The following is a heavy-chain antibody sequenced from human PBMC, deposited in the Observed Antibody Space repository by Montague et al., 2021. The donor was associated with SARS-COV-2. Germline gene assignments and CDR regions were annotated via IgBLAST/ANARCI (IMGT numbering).Heavy chain of an antibody. CDR2: IYVSGST. V-gene: IGHV4-38-2*02. CDR1: GSSISTGYY. Sequence: SETLSLTCSVSGSSISTGYYCGWLRQPPGRGLEWIGEIYVSGSTFYTPSHKSRLTISLDTSKNSFFLRLTSMTAAATAIYYCARGLGFDDYWGQGIPVTVSS. CDR3: ARGLGFDDY. D-gene: IGHD7-27*01. J-gene: IGHJ4*02.